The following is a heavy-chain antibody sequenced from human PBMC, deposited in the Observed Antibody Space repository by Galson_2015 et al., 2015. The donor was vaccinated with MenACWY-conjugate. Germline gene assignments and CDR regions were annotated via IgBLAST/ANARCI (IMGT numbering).Heavy chain of an antibody. CDR3: ARQGCGTSCHYFDS. Sequence: SLRLSCAASGFTFSTYWMHWVRQAPGKGLVWVSRVNSDGRSTSYADSVKGRFSISRDNAKNTLYLQMNSLRAEDTAVYYCARQGCGTSCHYFDSWGQGTLVTVSS. D-gene: IGHD2-2*01. CDR1: GFTFSTYW. J-gene: IGHJ4*02. V-gene: IGHV3-74*01. CDR2: VNSDGRST.